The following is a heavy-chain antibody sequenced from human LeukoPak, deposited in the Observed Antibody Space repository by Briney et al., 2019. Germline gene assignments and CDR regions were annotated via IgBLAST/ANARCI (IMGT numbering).Heavy chain of an antibody. J-gene: IGHJ3*02. Sequence: ASVKVSCKASGGTFSSYAISWVRQAPGQGLEWVGGIIPIFGTANYAQTFQGRVTITADKSTSTAYMELSSLRSEDAPVYYCARDRYYGSGSPEGFDAFDIWGQGTMVTVSS. CDR3: ARDRYYGSGSPEGFDAFDI. V-gene: IGHV1-69*06. D-gene: IGHD3-10*01. CDR1: GGTFSSYA. CDR2: IIPIFGTA.